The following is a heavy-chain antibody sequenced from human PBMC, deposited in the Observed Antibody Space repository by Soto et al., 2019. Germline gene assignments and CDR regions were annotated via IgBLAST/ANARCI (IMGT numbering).Heavy chain of an antibody. CDR1: GSAFSSYA. CDR2: ISGSGGST. Sequence: EVQLLESGGGLVQPGGSLRLSCAASGSAFSSYAMSWVRQAPGKGLEWVSGISGSGGSTYYAGSVKGRFTISRDNSKNTLYLQVNSLRVEDTGVYYCAKDRGDYVWGSYRTFDYWGQGTLVTVSS. V-gene: IGHV3-23*01. J-gene: IGHJ4*02. CDR3: AKDRGDYVWGSYRTFDY. D-gene: IGHD3-16*02.